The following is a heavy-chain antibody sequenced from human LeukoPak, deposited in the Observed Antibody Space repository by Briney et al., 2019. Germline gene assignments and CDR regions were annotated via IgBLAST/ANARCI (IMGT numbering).Heavy chain of an antibody. D-gene: IGHD2-2*01. J-gene: IGHJ4*02. Sequence: GKSLRLSCAASGFTFNNYGMHWVRQAPGKGLEWVAVISYDGRNKHYPDSVKGRFTISRDISTDTLWLQMDSLRTEDTAVYYCAKGPLRGTAAAIDYWGQGTLVTVAS. CDR3: AKGPLRGTAAAIDY. V-gene: IGHV3-30*18. CDR2: ISYDGRNK. CDR1: GFTFNNYG.